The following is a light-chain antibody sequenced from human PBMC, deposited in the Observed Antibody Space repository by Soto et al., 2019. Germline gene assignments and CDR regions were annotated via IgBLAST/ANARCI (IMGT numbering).Light chain of an antibody. Sequence: QSALTQPASVSGSPGQSITISCTGTSSDVGGYNYVSWYQQHPGKAPKLMIYDVSNRPSGVSNRFSGSKSGNTASLTISGLQAEYEADYYSSSYSSSSVLVFGTGTMVTVL. CDR3: SSYSSSSVLV. V-gene: IGLV2-14*01. CDR2: DVS. CDR1: SSDVGGYNY. J-gene: IGLJ1*01.